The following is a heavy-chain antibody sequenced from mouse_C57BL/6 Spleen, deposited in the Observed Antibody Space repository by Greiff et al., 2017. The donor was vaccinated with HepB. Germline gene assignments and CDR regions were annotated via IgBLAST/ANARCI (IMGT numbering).Heavy chain of an antibody. D-gene: IGHD1-1*01. CDR3: ARRVITTVVAGNYYAMDY. J-gene: IGHJ4*01. Sequence: EVMLVESGGGLVKPGGSLKLSCAASGFTFSDYGMHWVRQAPEKGLEWVAYISSGSSTIYYADTVKGRFTISRDNAKNTLFLQMTSLRSEDTAMYYCARRVITTVVAGNYYAMDYWGQGTSVTVSS. CDR1: GFTFSDYG. V-gene: IGHV5-17*01. CDR2: ISSGSSTI.